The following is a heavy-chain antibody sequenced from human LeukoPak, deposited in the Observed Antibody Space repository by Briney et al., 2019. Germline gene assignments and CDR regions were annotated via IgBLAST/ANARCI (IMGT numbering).Heavy chain of an antibody. V-gene: IGHV3-23*01. CDR2: ISGSGGST. CDR1: GFTFSSYA. J-gene: IGHJ4*02. Sequence: GGSLRLSCAASGFTFSSYAMSWVRQAPGKGLEWVSAISGSGGSTYYADSVKGRFTISRDNSKNTLYLQMNSLRAEDTAVYYCAKDYYSSSWYRSVAFDYWGQGTLVTVSS. D-gene: IGHD6-13*01. CDR3: AKDYYSSSWYRSVAFDY.